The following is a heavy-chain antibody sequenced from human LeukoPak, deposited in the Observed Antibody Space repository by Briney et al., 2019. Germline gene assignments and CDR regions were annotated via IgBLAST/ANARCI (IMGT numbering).Heavy chain of an antibody. V-gene: IGHV3-7*01. Sequence: GGSLRLSCSASGFTFSDYAMSWVRQAPGKGLEWVANINQGGSDKYYVDSVKGRFTISRDNANNLLYLQMNSLRGEDTAVYYCTRDRSRAEDDWGQGTLVTVSS. D-gene: IGHD1-14*01. J-gene: IGHJ4*02. CDR1: GFTFSDYA. CDR3: TRDRSRAEDD. CDR2: INQGGSDK.